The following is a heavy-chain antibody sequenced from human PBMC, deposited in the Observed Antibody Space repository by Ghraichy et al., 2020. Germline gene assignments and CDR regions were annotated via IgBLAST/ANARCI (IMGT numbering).Heavy chain of an antibody. D-gene: IGHD3-22*01. J-gene: IGHJ3*02. CDR2: IYYSGST. Sequence: SQTLSLTCTVSGGSISSYYWSWIRQPPGKGLEWIGYIYYSGSTNYNPSLKSRVTISVDTSKNQFSLKLSSVTAADTAVYYCAREDYDSSVGAFDIWGQGTMVTVSS. V-gene: IGHV4-59*01. CDR1: GGSISSYY. CDR3: AREDYDSSVGAFDI.